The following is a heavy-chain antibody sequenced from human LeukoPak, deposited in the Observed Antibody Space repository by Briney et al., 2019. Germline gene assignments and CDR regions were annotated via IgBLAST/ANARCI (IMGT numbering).Heavy chain of an antibody. CDR1: GFTFTDYY. CDR3: AKGTYSSGWYEYYFDY. J-gene: IGHJ4*02. V-gene: IGHV3-23*01. D-gene: IGHD6-19*01. Sequence: GGSLRLSCAASGFTFTDYYMSWIRQAPGKGLEWVSAISGSGGSTYYADSVKGRFTISRDNSKNTLYLQMNSLRAEDTAVYYCAKGTYSSGWYEYYFDYWGQGTLVTVSS. CDR2: ISGSGGST.